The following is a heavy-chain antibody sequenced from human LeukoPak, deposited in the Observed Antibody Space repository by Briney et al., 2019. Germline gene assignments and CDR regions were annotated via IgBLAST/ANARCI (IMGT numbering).Heavy chain of an antibody. Sequence: GGSLRLSCAASGFTFSSYAISWVRQAPGQGLEWMGGIIPIFGTANYAQKFQGRVTITADESTSTAYMELSSLRSEDTAVYYCARVLALWFGELFAEGFDPWGQGTLVTVSS. J-gene: IGHJ5*02. CDR3: ARVLALWFGELFAEGFDP. CDR1: GFTFSSYA. D-gene: IGHD3-10*01. CDR2: IIPIFGTA. V-gene: IGHV1-69*01.